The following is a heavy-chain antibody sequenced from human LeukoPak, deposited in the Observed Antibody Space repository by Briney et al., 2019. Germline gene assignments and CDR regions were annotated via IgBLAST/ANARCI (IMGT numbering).Heavy chain of an antibody. Sequence: ASVKVSCKASGGTFSSYAISWVRQAPGQGLEWMGGIIPIFGTANYAQKFQGRVTIPADESTSTAYMELSSLRSEDTAVYYCARSGYGGNSGDYFDYWGQGTLVTVSS. CDR2: IIPIFGTA. CDR1: GGTFSSYA. CDR3: ARSGYGGNSGDYFDY. D-gene: IGHD4-23*01. J-gene: IGHJ4*02. V-gene: IGHV1-69*13.